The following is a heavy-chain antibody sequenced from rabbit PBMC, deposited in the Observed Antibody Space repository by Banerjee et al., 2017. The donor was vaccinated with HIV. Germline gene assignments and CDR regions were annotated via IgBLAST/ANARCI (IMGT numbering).Heavy chain of an antibody. CDR2: IGTDTTSTT. CDR3: ARDVAGDGDWTFNL. Sequence: QQLVESGGGLVKPGASLTLTCKASGFSFSSGHDMCWVRQAPGKGLEWIACIGTDTTSTTWYASWAKGRFTISKTSSTAVTLQMTSLTAADTATYFCARDVAGDGDWTFNLWGQGTLVTVS. CDR1: GFSFSSGHD. J-gene: IGHJ4*01. D-gene: IGHD2-1*01. V-gene: IGHV1S40*01.